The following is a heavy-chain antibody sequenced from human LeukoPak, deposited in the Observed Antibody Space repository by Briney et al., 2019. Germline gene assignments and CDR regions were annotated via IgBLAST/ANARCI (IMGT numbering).Heavy chain of an antibody. V-gene: IGHV1-46*01. J-gene: IGHJ2*01. D-gene: IGHD5-18*01. CDR1: GYTFTSYY. Sequence: ASVKVSCKAFGYTFTSYYMHWVRQAPGQGLEWMGIINPSGGSTSYAQKFQGRVTMTRDTSTSTVYMELSSLRSEDTAVYYCARDPGREYDVDTAMGSPPDWYFDLWGRGTLVTVSS. CDR2: INPSGGST. CDR3: ARDPGREYDVDTAMGSPPDWYFDL.